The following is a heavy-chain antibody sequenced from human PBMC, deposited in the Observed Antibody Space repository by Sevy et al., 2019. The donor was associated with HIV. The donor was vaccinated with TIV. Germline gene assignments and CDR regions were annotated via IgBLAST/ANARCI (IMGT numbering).Heavy chain of an antibody. CDR3: ARDQGGAREAAAAFDY. CDR1: GFTFSDYY. J-gene: IGHJ4*02. CDR2: ISSSGSTI. D-gene: IGHD6-13*01. V-gene: IGHV3-11*01. Sequence: GGSLRLSCAASGFTFSDYYMSWIRQAPGKGLEWVSYISSSGSTIYYADSVKGRFTISRDNAKNSLYLQMNSLRAEDTAVYYCARDQGGAREAAAAFDYWGQGTLVTVSS.